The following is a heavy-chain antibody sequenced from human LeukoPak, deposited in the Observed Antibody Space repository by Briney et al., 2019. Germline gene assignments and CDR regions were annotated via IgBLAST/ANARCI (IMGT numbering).Heavy chain of an antibody. J-gene: IGHJ3*02. Sequence: PAETLSLTCAVYGGSFSGYYWSWIRQPAGKGLEWVGGIYTSGSTNYNPSLKSRVTMSVDTSKNQFSLKLSSVTAADTAVYYCARDTGSYYVNDAFDIWGQGTMVTVSS. CDR3: ARDTGSYYVNDAFDI. D-gene: IGHD1-26*01. CDR2: IYTSGST. V-gene: IGHV4-4*07. CDR1: GGSFSGYY.